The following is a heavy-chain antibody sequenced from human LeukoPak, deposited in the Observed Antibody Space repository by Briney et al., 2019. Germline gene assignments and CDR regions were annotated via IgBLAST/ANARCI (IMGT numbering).Heavy chain of an antibody. J-gene: IGHJ4*02. CDR1: GGTFSSYA. Sequence: SCKASGGTFSSYAISWVRQAPGKGLEWVSGISGSGDSTYYADSVKGRLTISRDNSKNTLYLQMHSLRAEDTAVYYCAKDHILDYWGQGTLVSVSS. CDR2: ISGSGDST. D-gene: IGHD2-15*01. CDR3: AKDHILDY. V-gene: IGHV3-23*01.